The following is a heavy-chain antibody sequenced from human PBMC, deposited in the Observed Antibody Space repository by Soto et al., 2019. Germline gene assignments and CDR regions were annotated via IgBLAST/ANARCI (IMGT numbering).Heavy chain of an antibody. CDR1: GGSISSGGYY. V-gene: IGHV4-31*03. Sequence: PSETLSLTCTVSGGSISSGGYYWSWIRQHPGKGLEWIGYIYYSGSTYYNPSLKSRVIISVDTSKNQFSLKLSSVTAADTAVYYCARMGEQLAYYYYYGMDVWGQGTTVTVSS. J-gene: IGHJ6*02. CDR2: IYYSGST. CDR3: ARMGEQLAYYYYYGMDV. D-gene: IGHD6-6*01.